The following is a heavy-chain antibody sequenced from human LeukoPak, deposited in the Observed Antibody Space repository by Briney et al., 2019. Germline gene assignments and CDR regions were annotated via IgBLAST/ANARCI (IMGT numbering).Heavy chain of an antibody. CDR3: AQPPYYYESRGLFFFEF. CDR1: GFSLYKSGAG. Sequence: SGPTLVKPTQTLTLTCTFSGFSLYKSGAGVGWIRQPPGKALEWLALIYWDDDKRYRPSLKRRLSITKDTSKNQVVLTISNMARVDRDIFYCAQPPYYYESRGLFFFEFWGQGTVVTVFS. V-gene: IGHV2-5*02. D-gene: IGHD3-22*01. CDR2: IYWDDDK. J-gene: IGHJ4*02.